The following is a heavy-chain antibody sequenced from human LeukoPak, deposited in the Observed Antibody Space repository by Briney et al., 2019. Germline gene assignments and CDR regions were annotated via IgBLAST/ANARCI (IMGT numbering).Heavy chain of an antibody. CDR1: GLTFSNYE. V-gene: IGHV3-48*03. J-gene: IGHJ4*02. CDR2: ISGSGSRI. D-gene: IGHD3-16*01. CDR3: AKDQGRGGFGLDC. Sequence: GGSLRLSCAGFGLTFSNYEMNWVRQAPGKGLEWVSFISGSGSRIYYADSVKGRFTISRDNAKNSLYLQMNNLRADDTAVYYCAKDQGRGGFGLDCWGQGTLVTVSS.